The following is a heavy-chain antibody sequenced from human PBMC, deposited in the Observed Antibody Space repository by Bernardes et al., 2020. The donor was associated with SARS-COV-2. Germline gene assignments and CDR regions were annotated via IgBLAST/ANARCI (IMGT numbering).Heavy chain of an antibody. CDR1: VFTFSAPY. J-gene: IGHJ6*02. D-gene: IGHD6-19*01. CDR2: SRGKGDSYTT. CDR3: ARDQWRPDYYYGLDV. Sequence: LRFSCPAYVFTFSAPYMYCFRQAPVKGLEWVGRSRGKGDSYTTEYAASVKGRFTISRDDSKNSVYLQMNSLKIEDTAVYYCARDQWRPDYYYGLDVWGQGTKLTVS. V-gene: IGHV3-72*01.